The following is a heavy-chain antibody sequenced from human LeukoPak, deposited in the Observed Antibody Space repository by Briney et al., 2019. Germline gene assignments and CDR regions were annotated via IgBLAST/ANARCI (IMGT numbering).Heavy chain of an antibody. CDR2: MNPNSGNT. V-gene: IGHV1-8*02. D-gene: IGHD1-1*01. Sequence: ASVKVSCKASGGTFSSYAISWVRQAPGQGLEWMGWMNPNSGNTGYAQKFQGRVTMTRDTFIRTAYMELSSLTSEDTAVYYCARHWNYYYYGMDVWGQGTTVTVSS. CDR1: GGTFSSYA. CDR3: ARHWNYYYYGMDV. J-gene: IGHJ6*02.